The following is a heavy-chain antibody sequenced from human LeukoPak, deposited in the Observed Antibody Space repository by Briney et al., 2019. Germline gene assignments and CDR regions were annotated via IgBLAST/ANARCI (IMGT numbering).Heavy chain of an antibody. J-gene: IGHJ4*02. V-gene: IGHV4-4*02. Sequence: SETLSLTRTVSPDSTTSNFWSWVRQPPGKGLEWIGEIHRSGSTNYNPSLQSRVTISIDRSKNQIALELSSVTAADTAVYYCAREIVGGFNPGAYWGQGTLVTVS. CDR2: IHRSGST. CDR1: PDSTTSNF. D-gene: IGHD1-14*01. CDR3: AREIVGGFNPGAY.